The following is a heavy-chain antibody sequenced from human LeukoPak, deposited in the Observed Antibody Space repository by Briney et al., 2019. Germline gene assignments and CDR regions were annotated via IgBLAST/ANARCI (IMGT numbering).Heavy chain of an antibody. V-gene: IGHV4-39*01. CDR3: ARALSGSFGGDAFDI. CDR1: GGSISSSSYY. D-gene: IGHD1-26*01. J-gene: IGHJ3*02. Sequence: SETLSLTCTVSGGSISSSSYYWGWIRQPPGKGLEWIGSIYYSGSTYYNPSLKSRVTISVDTSKNQFSLKLSSVTAADTAVYYCARALSGSFGGDAFDIWGQGTMVTVSS. CDR2: IYYSGST.